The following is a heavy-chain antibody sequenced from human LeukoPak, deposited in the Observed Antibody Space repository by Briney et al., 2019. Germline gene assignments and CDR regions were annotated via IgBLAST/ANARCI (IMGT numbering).Heavy chain of an antibody. J-gene: IGHJ2*01. V-gene: IGHV3-53*01. Sequence: GGSLRLSCAASGFTVSSNYMSWVRQAPGKGLGWVSVIYSGGSTYYADSVKGRFTISRDNSKNTLYLQMNSLRAEDTAVYYCARIGTPDWYFDLWGRGTLVTVSS. CDR3: ARIGTPDWYFDL. CDR1: GFTVSSNY. CDR2: IYSGGST. D-gene: IGHD2-21*01.